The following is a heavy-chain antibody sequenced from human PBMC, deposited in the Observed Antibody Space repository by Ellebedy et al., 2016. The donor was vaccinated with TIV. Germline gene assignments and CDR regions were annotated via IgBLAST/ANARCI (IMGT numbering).Heavy chain of an antibody. J-gene: IGHJ6*02. CDR2: INAGNGNT. V-gene: IGHV1-3*01. D-gene: IGHD5-18*01. CDR3: ARVSVTGMVIHYYGMDV. Sequence: ASVKVSCKASGYTFTSYAMHWVRQAPGQRLEWMGWINAGNGNTKYSQKFQGRVTMTTDTSTSTAYMELSRLRSDDTAVYYCARVSVTGMVIHYYGMDVWGQGTTVTVSS. CDR1: GYTFTSYA.